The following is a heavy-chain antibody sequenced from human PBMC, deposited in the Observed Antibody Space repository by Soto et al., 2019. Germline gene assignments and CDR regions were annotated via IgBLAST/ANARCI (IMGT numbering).Heavy chain of an antibody. CDR2: ISSSSSYI. D-gene: IGHD1-26*01. CDR1: GFTFSSYS. CDR3: ARDIPVGATSPKLIDY. Sequence: GGSLRLSCAASGFTFSSYSMNWVRQAPGKGLEWVSSISSSSSYIYYADSVKGRFTISRDNAKNSLYLQMNSLRAEDTAVYYCARDIPVGATSPKLIDYWGQGTLVTVSS. V-gene: IGHV3-21*01. J-gene: IGHJ4*02.